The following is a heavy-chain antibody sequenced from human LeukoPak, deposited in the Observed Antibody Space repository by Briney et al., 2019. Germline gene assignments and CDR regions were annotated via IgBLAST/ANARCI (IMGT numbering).Heavy chain of an antibody. CDR2: IYPGDSDT. D-gene: IGHD3-10*01. J-gene: IGHJ6*03. CDR3: ARLAYYGSGSSNYYYYMGV. Sequence: GESLKISCKGSGYSFTSYWIGWVRQMPGKGLEWMGIIYPGDSDTRYSPSFQGQVTISADKSISTAYLQWSSLKASDTAMYYCARLAYYGSGSSNYYYYMGVWGKGTTVTVSS. CDR1: GYSFTSYW. V-gene: IGHV5-51*01.